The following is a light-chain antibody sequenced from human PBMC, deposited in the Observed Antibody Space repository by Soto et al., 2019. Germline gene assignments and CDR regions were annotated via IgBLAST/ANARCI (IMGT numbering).Light chain of an antibody. Sequence: EIVLTQSPATLSLSPGERATLSCRASQSVDTFLAWYQQKPGRTPRLLIYDTSNRATGIPPRFSGSGSGTDFTLTISRLEPEDFATYYCQQSHTFPYTFGQGTKLEI. J-gene: IGKJ2*01. V-gene: IGKV3-11*01. CDR1: QSVDTF. CDR3: QQSHTFPYT. CDR2: DTS.